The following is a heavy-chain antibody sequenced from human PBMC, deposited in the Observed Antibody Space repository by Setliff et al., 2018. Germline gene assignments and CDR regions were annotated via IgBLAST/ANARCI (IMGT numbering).Heavy chain of an antibody. J-gene: IGHJ6*02. CDR2: ISAYNGNT. D-gene: IGHD2-15*01. CDR3: ARDILGEESAEVVDV. CDR1: GYTFTSYG. Sequence: GASVKVSCKAPGYTFTSYGISWVRQAPGQGLEWMGWISAYNGNTNYAQKLQGRVTMTTDTSTSTAYMELRSLRSDDTAVYYCARDILGEESAEVVDVWGQGTTVTVSS. V-gene: IGHV1-18*01.